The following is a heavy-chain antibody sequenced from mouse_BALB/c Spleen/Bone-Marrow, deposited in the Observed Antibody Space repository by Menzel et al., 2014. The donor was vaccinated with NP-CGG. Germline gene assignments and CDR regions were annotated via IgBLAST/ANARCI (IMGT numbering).Heavy chain of an antibody. V-gene: IGHV1-54*01. D-gene: IGHD4-1*01. CDR1: GYAFTNYL. CDR2: INPGSGGT. Sequence: QVQLQQPGAELVRPGTSVKVSCKASGYAFTNYLIEWVKQRPGQGLEWIGVINPGSGGTNYNEKFKGKATLTADKSSSTAYMQLSSLTSDDSAVYFGARWLTGTAAMDYWGQGTSATVSS. J-gene: IGHJ4*01. CDR3: ARWLTGTAAMDY.